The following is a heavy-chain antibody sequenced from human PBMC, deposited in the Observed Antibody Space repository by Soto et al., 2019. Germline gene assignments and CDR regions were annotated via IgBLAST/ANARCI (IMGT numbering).Heavy chain of an antibody. CDR2: SSSSGSTI. CDR3: AREEYCGGDCDYFDY. V-gene: IGHV3-48*03. CDR1: GFTFSSYE. Sequence: GGSLRLSCAASGFTFSSYEMSWVRQAPGKGLEWVSYSSSSGSTIYYADYVKGRFTIPRDNAKNSLYLQMNSLRAEDTAVYYCAREEYCGGDCDYFDYWGQGTLVTVSS. J-gene: IGHJ4*02. D-gene: IGHD2-21*02.